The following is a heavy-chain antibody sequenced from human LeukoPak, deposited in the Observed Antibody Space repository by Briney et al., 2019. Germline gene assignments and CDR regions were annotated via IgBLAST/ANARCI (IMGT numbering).Heavy chain of an antibody. J-gene: IGHJ5*02. Sequence: SQTLSLTCAISGDSVSSNTAAWSWIRQSPSRGLESLGRTYYRSKWFNHYALSVKSRIIIKPDTSKNHFSLPLNSVPPEDTAVYYCAKGAGDTNWFDPWGQGTLVTVSS. CDR2: TYYRSKWFN. D-gene: IGHD2-21*01. CDR1: GDSVSSNTAA. V-gene: IGHV6-1*01. CDR3: AKGAGDTNWFDP.